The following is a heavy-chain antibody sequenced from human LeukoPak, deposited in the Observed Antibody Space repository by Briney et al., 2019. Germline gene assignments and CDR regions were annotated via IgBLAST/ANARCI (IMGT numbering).Heavy chain of an antibody. Sequence: PGGSLRLSCAASGFTFSNYGMHWVRQAPGKGLEWVAFIRYDGSNKYYADSVKGRFTISRDNSKNTLYLQMNSLRAEDTAMYYCAKPITMIRGVNLDYWGQGTLVTVSS. D-gene: IGHD3-10*01. CDR3: AKPITMIRGVNLDY. J-gene: IGHJ4*02. CDR2: IRYDGSNK. CDR1: GFTFSNYG. V-gene: IGHV3-30*02.